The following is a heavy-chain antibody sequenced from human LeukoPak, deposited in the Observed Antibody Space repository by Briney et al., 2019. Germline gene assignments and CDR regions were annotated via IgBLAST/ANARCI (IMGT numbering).Heavy chain of an antibody. CDR2: ISSSSSYI. CDR3: ARDRDGLLSVY. CDR1: GFTFSSYS. D-gene: IGHD2-8*01. Sequence: GGSLRLSCAASGFTFSSYSMNWVRQAPGKGLEWVSSISSSSSYIYYADSGKGRFTISRDNAKNSLYLQMNSLRAEDTAVYCCARDRDGLLSVYWGQGTLVTVSS. V-gene: IGHV3-21*01. J-gene: IGHJ4*02.